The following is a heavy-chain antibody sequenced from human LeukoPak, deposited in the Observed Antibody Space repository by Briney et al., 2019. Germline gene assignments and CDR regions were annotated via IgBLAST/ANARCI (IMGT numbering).Heavy chain of an antibody. CDR3: ARARAGTASDFDY. Sequence: GGSLRLSCAASGFTVSSNYMSWVRQAPGKGLEWVSVIFSGDNPDCADSVKGRFTISRDNSKNTLYLQMNSLRAEDAAVYYCARARAGTASDFDYWGQGTLVTVSS. V-gene: IGHV3-53*01. D-gene: IGHD1-7*01. J-gene: IGHJ4*02. CDR1: GFTVSSNY. CDR2: IFSGDNP.